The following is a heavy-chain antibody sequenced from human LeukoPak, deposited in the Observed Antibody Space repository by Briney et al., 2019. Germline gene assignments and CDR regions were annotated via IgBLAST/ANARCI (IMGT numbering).Heavy chain of an antibody. CDR2: IYYSGST. V-gene: IGHV4-31*03. Sequence: PSETLSLTCTVSGGSISSGGYYWSWIRQHPGKGLEWIGYIYYSGSTYYNPSLKSRVTISVDTSKNQFSLKLSSVTAADTAVYYCARDYHDSSGYYSRWAPGAFDIWGQGTMVTVSS. CDR3: ARDYHDSSGYYSRWAPGAFDI. D-gene: IGHD3-22*01. CDR1: GGSISSGGYY. J-gene: IGHJ3*02.